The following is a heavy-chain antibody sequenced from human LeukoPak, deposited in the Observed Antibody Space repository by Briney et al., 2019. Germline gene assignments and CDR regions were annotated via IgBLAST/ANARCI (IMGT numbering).Heavy chain of an antibody. Sequence: ASVKVSCKASGYTFTTYDINWVRQATGQGLEWIGWMNPNSGNTGYAQKFQGRVSITRDISISTAYMELSSLRSDDTAVYYCARRSDYYDSSAYYYWGQGTLVTVSS. CDR1: GYTFTTYD. J-gene: IGHJ4*02. CDR3: ARRSDYYDSSAYYY. V-gene: IGHV1-8*03. CDR2: MNPNSGNT. D-gene: IGHD3-22*01.